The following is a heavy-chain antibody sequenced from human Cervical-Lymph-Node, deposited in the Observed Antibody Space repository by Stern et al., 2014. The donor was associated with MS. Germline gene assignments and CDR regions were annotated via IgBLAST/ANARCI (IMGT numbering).Heavy chain of an antibody. CDR3: AKDIGGSSHR. V-gene: IGHV3-9*01. CDR1: GFTFDDYA. J-gene: IGHJ5*02. Sequence: EVQLVESGGGLVQPGRSLRLSCGASGFTFDDYAMHWVRQAPGKGLEWVSGISWNSGSIGYADSVKGRFTISRDNAKNALYLQMNSLRAEDTALYYCAKDIGGSSHRWGQGTLVTVSS. CDR2: ISWNSGSI. D-gene: IGHD6-6*01.